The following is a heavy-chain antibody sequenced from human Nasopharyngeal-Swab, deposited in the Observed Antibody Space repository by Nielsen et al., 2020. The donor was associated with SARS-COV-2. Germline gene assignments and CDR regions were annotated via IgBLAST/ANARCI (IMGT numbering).Heavy chain of an antibody. V-gene: IGHV1-8*01. D-gene: IGHD2/OR15-2a*01. CDR2: MNPNSGNT. J-gene: IGHJ6*02. Sequence: ASVKVSCKASGYTFTSYDINWVRQATGQGLEWMGWMNPNSGNTGYAQKFQGRVTMTRNTSISTAYMELSSLRSEDTAVYYCARGGLSHYYNGMDVWGQGTTVTVSS. CDR3: ARGGLSHYYNGMDV. CDR1: GYTFTSYD.